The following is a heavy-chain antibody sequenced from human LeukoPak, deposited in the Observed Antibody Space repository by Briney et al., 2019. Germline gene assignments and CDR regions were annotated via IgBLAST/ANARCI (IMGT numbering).Heavy chain of an antibody. V-gene: IGHV3-48*01. CDR3: ARGVQRWLQHSQFDY. CDR2: ISSSSSTI. CDR1: GFTFSSYS. Sequence: GGSLRLSCAASGFTFSSYSMNWVRQAPGKGLEWVSYISSSSSTIYYADSVKGRFTISRDNAKNSLYLQMNSLRSEDTAVYYCARGVQRWLQHSQFDYWGQGTLVTVSS. D-gene: IGHD5-24*01. J-gene: IGHJ4*02.